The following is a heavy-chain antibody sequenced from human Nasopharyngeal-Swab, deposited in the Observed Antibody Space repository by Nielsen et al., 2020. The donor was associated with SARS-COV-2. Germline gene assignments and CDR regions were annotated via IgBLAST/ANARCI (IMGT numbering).Heavy chain of an antibody. J-gene: IGHJ4*02. Sequence: VRQAPGKGLEWVSSISSSSSYIYYADSVKGRFTISRDNAKNSLYLQMNSLRAEDTAVCYCARSPYYDFWSDYYTSFDYWGQGTLVTVSS. V-gene: IGHV3-21*01. CDR2: ISSSSSYI. D-gene: IGHD3-3*01. CDR3: ARSPYYDFWSDYYTSFDY.